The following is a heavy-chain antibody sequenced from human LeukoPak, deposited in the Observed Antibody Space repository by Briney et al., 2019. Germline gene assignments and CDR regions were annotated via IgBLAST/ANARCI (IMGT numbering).Heavy chain of an antibody. D-gene: IGHD3-10*01. CDR1: GFTFSSYG. CDR2: ISYDGSNK. Sequence: GGSLRLSCAASGFTFSSYGMHWVRQAPGKGLEWVAVISYDGSNKYYADSVKGRFTISRDNSKNTLYLQMNSLRAEDTAVHYCAKDGWFGGARSYFDYWGQGTLVTVSS. V-gene: IGHV3-30*18. CDR3: AKDGWFGGARSYFDY. J-gene: IGHJ4*02.